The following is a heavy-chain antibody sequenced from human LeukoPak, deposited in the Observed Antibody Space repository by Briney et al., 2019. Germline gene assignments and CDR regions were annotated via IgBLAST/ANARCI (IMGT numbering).Heavy chain of an antibody. V-gene: IGHV3-21*04. CDR2: IGTSSSYI. J-gene: IGHJ4*02. CDR3: AKARIAVAGSYFDY. Sequence: GGSLRLSCAASGFIFSTYSMNWVRQAPGKGLEWVSSIGTSSSYIYYGDSVKGRFTISRDNAKNSLYLQMNSLRAEDTAVYYCAKARIAVAGSYFDYWGQGTLVTVSS. D-gene: IGHD6-19*01. CDR1: GFIFSTYS.